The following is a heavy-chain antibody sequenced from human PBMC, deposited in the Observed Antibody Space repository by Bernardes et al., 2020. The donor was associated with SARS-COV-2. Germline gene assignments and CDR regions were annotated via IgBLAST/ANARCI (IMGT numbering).Heavy chain of an antibody. Sequence: SESLSLTCSVSSVSFYSGSYHWARVRQAPGKGLVWLGSLSYGGTTYYTPSLKSRFTISADTSQSQFPLRLTPVTAAGTAVYFCARLKVLRHLDWSLSWLEYYFDFWGQGTMVTVSS. CDR3: ARLKVLRHLDWSLSWLEYYFDF. CDR2: LSYGGTT. J-gene: IGHJ4*02. CDR1: SVSFYSGSYH. D-gene: IGHD3-9*01. V-gene: IGHV4-39*01.